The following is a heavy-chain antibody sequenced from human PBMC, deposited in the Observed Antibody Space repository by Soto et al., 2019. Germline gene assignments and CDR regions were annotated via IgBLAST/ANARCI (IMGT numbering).Heavy chain of an antibody. Sequence: GGSLRLSCAASGFTFSSYAMHWARQAPGKGLEWVAVISYDGSNKYYADSVKGRFTISRDNSKNTLYLQMNSLRAEDTAVYYCARGRIVGARVFDYWGQGTLVTVSS. CDR3: ARGRIVGARVFDY. J-gene: IGHJ4*02. CDR1: GFTFSSYA. CDR2: ISYDGSNK. V-gene: IGHV3-30-3*01. D-gene: IGHD1-26*01.